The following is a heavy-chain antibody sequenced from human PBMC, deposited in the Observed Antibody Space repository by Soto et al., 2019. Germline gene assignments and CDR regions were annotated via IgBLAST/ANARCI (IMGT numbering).Heavy chain of an antibody. D-gene: IGHD5-12*01. Sequence: LRLSCAASGFTFSYYYMSWIRQAPGKGLEWVSYISSSGSTIYYADSVKGRFTISRDNAKNSLYLQMNSLRAEDTAVYYCARSRVFRDGYNYDHFDYWGQGTLVTVSS. CDR3: ARSRVFRDGYNYDHFDY. CDR1: GFTFSYYY. V-gene: IGHV3-11*01. J-gene: IGHJ4*02. CDR2: ISSSGSTI.